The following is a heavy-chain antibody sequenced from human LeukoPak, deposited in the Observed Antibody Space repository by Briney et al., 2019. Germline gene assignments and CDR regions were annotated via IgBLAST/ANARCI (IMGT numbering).Heavy chain of an antibody. Sequence: PGGSLRLSCAASGFTFSSYGMHWVRQAPGKGLEWVAVISYDGSNKYYADSVKGRFTISRDNSKNTLFLQMNSLSAEDTAVYYCAGSYDILTGPNRWGQGTLVTVSS. J-gene: IGHJ5*02. CDR2: ISYDGSNK. CDR3: AGSYDILTGPNR. V-gene: IGHV3-30*03. D-gene: IGHD3-9*01. CDR1: GFTFSSYG.